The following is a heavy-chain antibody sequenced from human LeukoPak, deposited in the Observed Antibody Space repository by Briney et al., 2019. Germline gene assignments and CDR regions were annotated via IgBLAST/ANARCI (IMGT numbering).Heavy chain of an antibody. Sequence: GRSLRLSCAASGFTFSSYAMHWVRQAPGKGLEWVAVISYDGSNKYYADSVKGRFTISRDNSKNTLYLQKNSLRAEDTAVYYCARADSRTLDAFDIWGQGTMVTVSS. CDR3: ARADSRTLDAFDI. CDR1: GFTFSSYA. CDR2: ISYDGSNK. D-gene: IGHD3-22*01. V-gene: IGHV3-30-3*01. J-gene: IGHJ3*02.